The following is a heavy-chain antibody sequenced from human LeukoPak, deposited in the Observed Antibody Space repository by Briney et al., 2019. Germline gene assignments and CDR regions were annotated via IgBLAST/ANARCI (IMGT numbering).Heavy chain of an antibody. CDR2: IIPIFGTA. Sequence: SVKVSCKASGGTFSSYAISWVRQAPGQGLEWMGGIIPIFGTANYAQKFQGRVTITTDESTSTAYMELSSLRSEDTAVYYCARGGSLSIPPNWYFDLWGRGTLVTVSS. CDR3: ARGGSLSIPPNWYFDL. CDR1: GGTFSSYA. J-gene: IGHJ2*01. D-gene: IGHD3-10*01. V-gene: IGHV1-69*05.